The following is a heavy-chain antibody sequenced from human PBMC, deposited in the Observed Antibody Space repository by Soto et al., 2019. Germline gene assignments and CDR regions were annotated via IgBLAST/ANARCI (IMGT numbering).Heavy chain of an antibody. D-gene: IGHD5-12*01. CDR1: GGSVSSGSYY. V-gene: IGHV4-61*01. CDR2: IYYSGST. J-gene: IGHJ4*02. Sequence: SETLSLTCTVSGGSVSSGSYYWSWIRQPPGKGLEWIGYIYYSGSTNYNPSLKSRVTISVDTPKNQFSLKLSSVTAADTAVYYCARLSRGWLQGGYFDYWGQGTLVTV. CDR3: ARLSRGWLQGGYFDY.